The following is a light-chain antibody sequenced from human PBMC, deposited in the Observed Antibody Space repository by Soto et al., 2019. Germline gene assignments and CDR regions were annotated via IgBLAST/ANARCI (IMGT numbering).Light chain of an antibody. CDR2: DVS. J-gene: IGLJ2*01. Sequence: QSALTQPASVSGSPGQSITITCTGTRSDIGAYNFVSWYQQHPGEVPKLMLYDVSIRPSGVSNCFSGSKSGNTASLTISGLQAEDEADYYCTSWTTSTTMIFGGGTKVTVL. CDR3: TSWTTSTTMI. CDR1: RSDIGAYNF. V-gene: IGLV2-14*03.